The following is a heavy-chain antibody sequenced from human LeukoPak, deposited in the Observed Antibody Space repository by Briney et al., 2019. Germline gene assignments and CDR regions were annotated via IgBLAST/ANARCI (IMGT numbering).Heavy chain of an antibody. CDR3: ARLRRATWYFDY. CDR2: MSGSGGST. CDR1: GFTFSSYA. V-gene: IGHV3-23*01. J-gene: IGHJ4*02. Sequence: GGSLRLSCAASGFTFSSYAMSWVRQAPGKGLEWVSAMSGSGGSTYYADSVKGRFTISRDNSKNTLYLQMNSLRAEDTAVYYCARLRRATWYFDYWGRGTLVTVSS. D-gene: IGHD1-26*01.